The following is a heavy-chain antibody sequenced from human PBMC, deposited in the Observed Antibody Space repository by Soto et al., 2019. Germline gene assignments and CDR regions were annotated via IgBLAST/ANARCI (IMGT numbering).Heavy chain of an antibody. CDR3: ARDLSSIAAATRVGPHDAFDI. D-gene: IGHD6-13*01. J-gene: IGHJ3*02. Sequence: SVKVSCKASGGTFSSYTISWVRQAPGQGLEWMGRIIPILGIANYAQKFQGRVTITADKSTSTAYMELSSLRSEDTAVYYCARDLSSIAAATRVGPHDAFDIWGQGTMVTVSS. CDR1: GGTFSSYT. CDR2: IIPILGIA. V-gene: IGHV1-69*04.